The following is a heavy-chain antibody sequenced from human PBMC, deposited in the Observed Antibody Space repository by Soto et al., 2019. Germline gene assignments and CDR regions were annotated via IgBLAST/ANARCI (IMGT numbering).Heavy chain of an antibody. V-gene: IGHV4-31*03. Sequence: PSETLSLTCTVSGGSISSGGYYWSGIRQHPGKGLEWIGYIYYSGSTYYNPSLKGRVTISVDTSKNQFSLKLSSVTAADTAVYYCARGGLRYPARFDPWGQGTLVTVSS. CDR2: IYYSGST. D-gene: IGHD3-9*01. J-gene: IGHJ5*02. CDR3: ARGGLRYPARFDP. CDR1: GGSISSGGYY.